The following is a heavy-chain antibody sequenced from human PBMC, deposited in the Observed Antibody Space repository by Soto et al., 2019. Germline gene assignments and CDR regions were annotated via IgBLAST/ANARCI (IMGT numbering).Heavy chain of an antibody. J-gene: IGHJ6*02. Sequence: GESLKISCKGSGYSFTSYWISWVRQMPGKGLEWMGRIDPSDSYTNYSPSFQGHVTISADKSISTAYLQWSSLKASDTAMYYCARHKGPYCSGGSCSELLYYYYYYGMLVWCQGPTFTVSS. CDR1: GYSFTSYW. V-gene: IGHV5-10-1*01. CDR2: IDPSDSYT. D-gene: IGHD2-15*01. CDR3: ARHKGPYCSGGSCSELLYYYYYYGMLV.